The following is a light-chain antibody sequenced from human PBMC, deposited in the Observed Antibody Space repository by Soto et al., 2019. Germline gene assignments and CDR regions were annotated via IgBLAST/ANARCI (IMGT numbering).Light chain of an antibody. V-gene: IGKV2-30*01. CDR2: KVS. Sequence: DVVMTQSPLSLPVTLGQPASISCRSSQSLVYSDGNTYLNWFQQRPGQSPRRLIYKVSNRDSGVPERFSGSGSGTDFTLKISRVAAEDLGVYYCMQATRWPPITFGQGTRLEIK. J-gene: IGKJ5*01. CDR3: MQATRWPPIT. CDR1: QSLVYSDGNTY.